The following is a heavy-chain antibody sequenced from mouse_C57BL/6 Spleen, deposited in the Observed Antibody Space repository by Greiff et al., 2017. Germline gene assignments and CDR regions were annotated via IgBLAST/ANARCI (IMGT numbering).Heavy chain of an antibody. V-gene: IGHV5-16*01. J-gene: IGHJ4*01. CDR1: GFTFSDYY. CDR2: INYDGSST. CDR3: AREDWSYAMDY. Sequence: EVKLMESEGGLVQPGSSMKLSCTASGFTFSDYYMAWVRQVPEKGLEWVANINYDGSSTYYLDSLKSRFIISRDNAKNILYLQMSSLKSEDTATYYCAREDWSYAMDYWGQGTSVTVSS. D-gene: IGHD4-1*01.